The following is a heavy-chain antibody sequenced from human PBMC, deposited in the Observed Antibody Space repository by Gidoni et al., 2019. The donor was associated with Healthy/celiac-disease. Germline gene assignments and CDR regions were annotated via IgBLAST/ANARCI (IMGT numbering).Heavy chain of an antibody. D-gene: IGHD1-26*01. CDR2: ISSGSSYT. V-gene: IGHV3-11*06. CDR1: GFTFSDYY. J-gene: IGHJ4*02. Sequence: QVQLVESGGGLVKPGVSHRISWEASGFTFSDYYMSWIREAPGKALWWVSSISSGSSYTTYADSVKGRFTISRDNAQTSLYLQMNSLRAEDTAVYYCASLYSGSYLPGGYWGQGTLVTVSS. CDR3: ASLYSGSYLPGGY.